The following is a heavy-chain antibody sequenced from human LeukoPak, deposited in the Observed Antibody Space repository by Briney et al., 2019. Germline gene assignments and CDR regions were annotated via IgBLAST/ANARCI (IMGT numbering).Heavy chain of an antibody. Sequence: GASVKVSCKASGGTFSSYAINWVRQATGQGLEWMGWMNPNSGNTGYAQKFQGRVTMTRNTSISTAYMELSSLRSEDTAVYYCARSLTTVTTFGVYFDYWGQGTLVTVSS. CDR1: GGTFSSYA. V-gene: IGHV1-8*02. CDR2: MNPNSGNT. D-gene: IGHD4-17*01. J-gene: IGHJ4*02. CDR3: ARSLTTVTTFGVYFDY.